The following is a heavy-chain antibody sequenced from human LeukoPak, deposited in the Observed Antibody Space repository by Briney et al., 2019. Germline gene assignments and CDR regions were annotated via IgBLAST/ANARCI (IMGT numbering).Heavy chain of an antibody. CDR3: ARDLSSSVGFDY. J-gene: IGHJ4*02. Sequence: ASVKVSCKASGGTFSSYAISWVRQAPGQGLEWMGGIIPIFGTANYAQKFQGRVTITTDESTSTAYMELSSLRSEDTAVYYCARDLSSSVGFDYWGQGTLVTVYS. V-gene: IGHV1-69*05. CDR2: IIPIFGTA. CDR1: GGTFSSYA. D-gene: IGHD6-6*01.